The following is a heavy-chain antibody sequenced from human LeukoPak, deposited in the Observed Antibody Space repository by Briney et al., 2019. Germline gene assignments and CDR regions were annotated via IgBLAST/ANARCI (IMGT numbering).Heavy chain of an antibody. CDR3: AVPSIAARLGDY. Sequence: GGSLRLSCAASGFTFGSYAMSWVRQAPGKGLEWVSAISGSGGSTYYADSVKGRSTISRDNSKNTLYLQMNSLRAEDTAVYYCAVPSIAARLGDYWGQGTLVTVSS. V-gene: IGHV3-23*01. CDR1: GFTFGSYA. CDR2: ISGSGGST. D-gene: IGHD6-6*01. J-gene: IGHJ4*02.